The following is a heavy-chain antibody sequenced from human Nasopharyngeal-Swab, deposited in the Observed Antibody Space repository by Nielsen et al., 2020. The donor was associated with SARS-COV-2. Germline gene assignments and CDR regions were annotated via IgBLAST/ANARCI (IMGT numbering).Heavy chain of an antibody. J-gene: IGHJ3*02. CDR3: ARELLWFGELLLGDAFDI. CDR2: IYYSGST. CDR1: GGSISSYY. D-gene: IGHD3-10*01. Sequence: SETLSLTCTVSGGSISSYYWSWIRQPPGKGLEWIGYIYYSGSTNYNPSLKSRVTISVDTSKNQFSLKLSSVTAADTAVYYCARELLWFGELLLGDAFDIWGQGTMVTVSS. V-gene: IGHV4-59*13.